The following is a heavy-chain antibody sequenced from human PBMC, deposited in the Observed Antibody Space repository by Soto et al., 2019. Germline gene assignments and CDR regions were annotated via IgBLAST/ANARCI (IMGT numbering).Heavy chain of an antibody. CDR2: IRSKAYGGTT. J-gene: IGHJ6*02. CDR3: TRLHLPAYYDFWSGPRLDYYYYGMDV. CDR1: GFTFGDYA. Sequence: PGGSLRLSCTASGFTFGDYAMSWFRQAPGKGLEWVGFIRSKAYGGTTEYAASVKARFTITRDDSKSIAYLQMNSLKTEDTAVYYCTRLHLPAYYDFWSGPRLDYYYYGMDVWGQGTTVTVSS. V-gene: IGHV3-49*03. D-gene: IGHD3-3*01.